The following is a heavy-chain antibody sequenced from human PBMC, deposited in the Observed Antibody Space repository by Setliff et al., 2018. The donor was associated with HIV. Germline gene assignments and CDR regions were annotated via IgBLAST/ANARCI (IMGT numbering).Heavy chain of an antibody. CDR1: GFTFSSHW. V-gene: IGHV3-7*03. J-gene: IGHJ4*02. CDR3: ARGISGWYAPLGY. CDR2: IKQDGSEK. D-gene: IGHD6-19*01. Sequence: PGGSLRLSCAASGFTFSSHWMSWIRQAPGKGLEWVASIKQDGSEKYFVDSVKGRFTISRDNAKDSLYLQMNSLRAEDTALYYCARGISGWYAPLGYWGQGTLVTVSS.